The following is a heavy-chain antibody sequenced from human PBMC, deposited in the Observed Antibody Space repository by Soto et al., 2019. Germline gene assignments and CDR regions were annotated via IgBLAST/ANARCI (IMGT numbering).Heavy chain of an antibody. J-gene: IGHJ4*02. V-gene: IGHV4-34*02. CDR1: GGSFSGYY. CDR3: ARSNPSRPDY. Sequence: QVQLQQWGAGLLKPSETLSLTCVVSGGSFSGYYWSWIRQPPGKGLEWIGEVSHSGSTNYNPSLKRRVTLSVDTSKHPLSLKVSSVTAADTAVYYCARSNPSRPDYWGQGTLVTVSS. D-gene: IGHD6-6*01. CDR2: VSHSGST.